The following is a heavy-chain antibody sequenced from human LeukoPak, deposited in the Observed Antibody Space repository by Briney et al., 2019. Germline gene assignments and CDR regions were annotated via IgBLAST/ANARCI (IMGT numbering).Heavy chain of an antibody. Sequence: ASVKVSCKASGYTFTSYGISWVRQAPGQGLEWMEWISAYNGNTNYAQKLQGRVTMTTDTSTSTAYMELRSLRSDDTAVYYCARVYRGGNRALGIPDYWGQGTLVTVSS. CDR1: GYTFTSYG. CDR3: ARVYRGGNRALGIPDY. J-gene: IGHJ4*02. D-gene: IGHD3-16*01. V-gene: IGHV1-18*04. CDR2: ISAYNGNT.